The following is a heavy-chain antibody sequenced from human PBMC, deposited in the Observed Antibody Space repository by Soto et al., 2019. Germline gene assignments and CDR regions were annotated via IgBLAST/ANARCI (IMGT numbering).Heavy chain of an antibody. D-gene: IGHD6-25*01. CDR2: IRSKANSYAT. J-gene: IGHJ5*02. Sequence: GSLLLSCSASGFTFSGSAMHWVRQASGKGLEWVGRIRSKANSYATAYAASVKGRFTISRDDSKNTAYLQMNSLKTEDTAVYYCTRPAQGGWFDPWGQGTLVTVYS. V-gene: IGHV3-73*01. CDR1: GFTFSGSA. CDR3: TRPAQGGWFDP.